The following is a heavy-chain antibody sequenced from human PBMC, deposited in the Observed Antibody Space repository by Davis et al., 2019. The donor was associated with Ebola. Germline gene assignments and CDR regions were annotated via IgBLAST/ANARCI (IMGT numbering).Heavy chain of an antibody. Sequence: GESLKISCAASGFTFSSYSMNWVRQAPGKGLEWVSSISSSSSYIYYADSVKGRFTISRDNAKNSLYLQMNSLRAEDTAVYYCARESSGYDPGGYYYYGMDVWGQGTLLTVSS. CDR1: GFTFSSYS. J-gene: IGHJ6*02. CDR3: ARESSGYDPGGYYYYGMDV. D-gene: IGHD5-12*01. CDR2: ISSSSSYI. V-gene: IGHV3-21*01.